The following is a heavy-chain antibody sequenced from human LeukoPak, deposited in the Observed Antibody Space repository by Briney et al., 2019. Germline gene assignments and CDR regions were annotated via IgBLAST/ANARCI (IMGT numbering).Heavy chain of an antibody. CDR2: INHSGST. CDR1: GFTVSSNY. D-gene: IGHD3-10*01. V-gene: IGHV4-34*01. CDR3: ARGHYGSGNTTHPPKYYFDY. Sequence: GSLRLSCAASGFTVSSNYMSWIRQPPGKGLEWIGEINHSGSTNYNPSLKSRVTISVDTSKNQFSLKLSSVTAADTAVYYCARGHYGSGNTTHPPKYYFDYWGQGTLVTVSS. J-gene: IGHJ4*02.